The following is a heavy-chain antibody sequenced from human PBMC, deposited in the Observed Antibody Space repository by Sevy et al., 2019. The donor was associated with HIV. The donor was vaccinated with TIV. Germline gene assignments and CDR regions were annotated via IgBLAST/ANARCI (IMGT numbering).Heavy chain of an antibody. CDR3: ARDSRVYGSGSYHFDY. Sequence: GGSLRLSCAASGFTFSSYAMSWVRQAPGKGLEWVSGISGSGVGTYYADSVKGRFTVSRGDSKNTLYLQMNSLRAEDTAVYYCARDSRVYGSGSYHFDYWGQGTLVTVSS. V-gene: IGHV3-23*01. CDR1: GFTFSSYA. J-gene: IGHJ4*02. D-gene: IGHD3-10*01. CDR2: ISGSGVGT.